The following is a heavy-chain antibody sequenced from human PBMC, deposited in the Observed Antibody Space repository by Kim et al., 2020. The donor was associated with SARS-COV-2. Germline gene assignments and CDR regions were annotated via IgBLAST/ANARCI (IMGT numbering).Heavy chain of an antibody. CDR3: ARGEYYYDSSGYYQFDY. CDR1: GFTFSSYS. D-gene: IGHD3-22*01. CDR2: ISSSSSTI. J-gene: IGHJ4*02. V-gene: IGHV3-48*02. Sequence: GGSLRLSCAASGFTFSSYSMNWVRQAPGKGLEWVSYISSSSSTIYYADSVKGRFTISRDNAKNSLYLQMNSLRDEDTAVYYCARGEYYYDSSGYYQFDYWGQGTLVTVSS.